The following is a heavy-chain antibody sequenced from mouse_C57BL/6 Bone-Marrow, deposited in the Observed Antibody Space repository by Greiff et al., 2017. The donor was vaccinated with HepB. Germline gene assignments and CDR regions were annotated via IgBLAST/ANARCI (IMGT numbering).Heavy chain of an antibody. CDR1: GYTFTSYW. J-gene: IGHJ3*01. D-gene: IGHD2-2*01. CDR2: IDPSDSYT. CDR3: ARGGGGYDEGFAY. V-gene: IGHV1-50*01. Sequence: QVQLQQPGAELVKPGASVKLSCKASGYTFTSYWMQWVKQRPGQGLEWIGEIDPSDSYTNYNQKFKGKATLTVDTSSSTAYMQLSSLTSEDSAVYYCARGGGGYDEGFAYWGQGTLVTVSA.